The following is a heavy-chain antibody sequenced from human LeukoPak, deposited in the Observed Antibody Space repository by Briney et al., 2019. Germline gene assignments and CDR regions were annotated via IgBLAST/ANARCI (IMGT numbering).Heavy chain of an antibody. D-gene: IGHD6-19*01. J-gene: IGHJ4*02. Sequence: PGGSLRLSCAASGFTFSSYAMSWVRQAPGKGLEWVSAISGSGGSTYYADSVKGRFTISRDSSSNTVFLQMNSLSAEDTAVYSCAKSPKGLAVAATDFWGQGTLVTVAS. CDR3: AKSPKGLAVAATDF. CDR2: ISGSGGST. CDR1: GFTFSSYA. V-gene: IGHV3-23*01.